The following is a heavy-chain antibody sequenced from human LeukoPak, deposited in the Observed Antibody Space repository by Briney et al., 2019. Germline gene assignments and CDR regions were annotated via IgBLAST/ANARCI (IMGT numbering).Heavy chain of an antibody. Sequence: PGGSLRLSCAASGFTFSSYSMNWVRQAPGKGLEWVSSISSSSSYIYYADSVKGRFTISRDNAKNSLYLQMNSLRAEDTAVYYCARLMTTPLWGHHYYYGMDVWGQGTTVTVSS. J-gene: IGHJ6*02. CDR1: GFTFSSYS. CDR3: ARLMTTPLWGHHYYYGMDV. CDR2: ISSSSSYI. V-gene: IGHV3-21*01. D-gene: IGHD4-17*01.